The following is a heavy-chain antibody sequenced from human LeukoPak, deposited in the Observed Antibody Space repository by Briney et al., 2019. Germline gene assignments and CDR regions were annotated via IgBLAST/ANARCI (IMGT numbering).Heavy chain of an antibody. J-gene: IGHJ4*02. Sequence: PSETLSLTCTVSGGSIRNYYWSWIRQPPGKGLEWMGYIYYTENTNYNPSLKGRVTISVDTSKNQFSLKVSSVTAADTAVYYCARGLFYYGSGSHYFDFWGRGTLVTVSS. CDR3: ARGLFYYGSGSHYFDF. D-gene: IGHD3-10*01. V-gene: IGHV4-59*01. CDR1: GGSIRNYY. CDR2: IYYTENT.